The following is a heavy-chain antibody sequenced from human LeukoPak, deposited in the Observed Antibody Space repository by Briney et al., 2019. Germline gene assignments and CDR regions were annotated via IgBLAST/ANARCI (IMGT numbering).Heavy chain of an antibody. J-gene: IGHJ3*02. CDR2: LYYSGST. CDR3: ARGGSGISNAFDI. V-gene: IGHV4-59*01. CDR1: GGSISSYY. Sequence: SGTRSLTCSVSGGSISSYYWSWIRQPPGKGLEWIGYLYYSGSTNSNPSLKSRVTMSVDTSKNQFSLKLRSVTAADTAVYYCARGGSGISNAFDIWGQGTMATVSS. D-gene: IGHD3-10*01.